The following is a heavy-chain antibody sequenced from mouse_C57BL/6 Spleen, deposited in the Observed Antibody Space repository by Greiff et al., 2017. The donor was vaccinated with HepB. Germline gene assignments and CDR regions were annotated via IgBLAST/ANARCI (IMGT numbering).Heavy chain of an antibody. CDR3: TGDYYYGSSYGDWYFDV. Sequence: EVKLVESGGGLVQPGGSMKLSCVASGFTFSNYWMNWVRQSPEKGLEWVAQIRLKSDNYATHYAESVKGRFTISRDDSKSSVYLQMNNLRAEDTGIYYGTGDYYYGSSYGDWYFDVWGTGTTVTVSS. CDR1: GFTFSNYW. V-gene: IGHV6-3*01. CDR2: IRLKSDNYAT. J-gene: IGHJ1*03. D-gene: IGHD1-1*01.